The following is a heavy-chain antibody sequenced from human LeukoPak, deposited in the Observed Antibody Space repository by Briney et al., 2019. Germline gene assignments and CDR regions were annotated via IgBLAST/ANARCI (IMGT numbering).Heavy chain of an antibody. D-gene: IGHD5-12*01. CDR3: AKEAGYSGYDYPDY. CDR2: ISGRGYST. J-gene: IGHJ4*02. Sequence: GGSLRLSCAASGFTFSSYAMRWVRQARGKGLEWVSAISGRGYSTYYADSVKGRFNISRDNSKNTLYLQMNSLRAEDTAVYYCAKEAGYSGYDYPDYWGQGTLVTVSS. CDR1: GFTFSSYA. V-gene: IGHV3-23*01.